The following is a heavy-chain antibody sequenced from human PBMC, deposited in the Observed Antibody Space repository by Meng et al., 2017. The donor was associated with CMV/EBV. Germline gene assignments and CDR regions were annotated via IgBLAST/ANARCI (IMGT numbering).Heavy chain of an antibody. CDR1: GFTSRTYW. CDR3: SKNGGWLIEH. J-gene: IGHJ1*01. Sequence: GGSLRLSCVASGFTSRTYWMSWVRQAPGKGLEWVANMNQDGSHKYYVDSVKGRFTISADNAKNSLYLQMNSLRAEDTAVYYCSKNGGWLIEHWGQGTMVTVS. V-gene: IGHV3-7*01. CDR2: MNQDGSHK. D-gene: IGHD3-16*01.